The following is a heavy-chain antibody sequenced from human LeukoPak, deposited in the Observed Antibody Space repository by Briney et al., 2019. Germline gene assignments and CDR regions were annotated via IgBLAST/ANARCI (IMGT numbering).Heavy chain of an antibody. CDR2: IYPGDSDT. V-gene: IGHV5-51*01. D-gene: IGHD3-10*01. Sequence: GGSRQFSGKASGYRFASYWVGGVGQLPGKGREGMGIIYPGDSDTRCSQSFQAQVTPAADKSISTAYLQCSSLKASDTAMYYCARHQVLDGKPIYYSYGMDVWGQGTTVTVAS. J-gene: IGHJ6*02. CDR1: GYRFASYW. CDR3: ARHQVLDGKPIYYSYGMDV.